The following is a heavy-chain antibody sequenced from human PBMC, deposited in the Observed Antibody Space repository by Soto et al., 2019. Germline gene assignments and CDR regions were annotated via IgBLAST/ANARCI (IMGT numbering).Heavy chain of an antibody. CDR1: EFTFSSYA. Sequence: GGSLRLSCAASEFTFSSYAINWVRQAPGKGLEWVSSISGSGSSIYYADSVRGRFTISRDNSKNTLYLQMNSLRAEDTAIYYCARTASGGASTWPYYSFGMDLWGQGSAVTVSS. CDR3: ARTASGGASTWPYYSFGMDL. CDR2: ISGSGSSI. D-gene: IGHD1-26*01. V-gene: IGHV3-23*01. J-gene: IGHJ6*02.